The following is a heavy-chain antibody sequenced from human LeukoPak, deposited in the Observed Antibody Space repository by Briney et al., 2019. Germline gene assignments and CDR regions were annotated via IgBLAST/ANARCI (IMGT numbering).Heavy chain of an antibody. CDR1: GFTLSSYW. CDR3: ARGKYYFDY. V-gene: IGHV3-7*04. CDR2: IKQDGSEK. J-gene: IGHJ4*02. Sequence: GGCLRLSSAVSGFTLSSYWMTWVRQAPGKGLEWVANIKQDGSEKYYVDSVKGRFTISRDNAKNSLYLQMNSMRAEDTAVYYCARGKYYFDYWGQGTLVTVSS.